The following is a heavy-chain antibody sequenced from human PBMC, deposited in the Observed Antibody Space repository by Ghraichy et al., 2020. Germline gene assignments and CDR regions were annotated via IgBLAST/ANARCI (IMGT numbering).Heavy chain of an antibody. CDR3: ARDFYSSGWYNMDYYYYGMDV. Sequence: GALRLSCAASGFTFSSYAMHWVRQAPGKGLEWVAVISYDGSNKYYVDSVKGRFTISRDNSKNTLYLQMNSLRAEDTAVYYCARDFYSSGWYNMDYYYYGMDVWGQGTTVTVSS. J-gene: IGHJ6*02. V-gene: IGHV3-30*04. D-gene: IGHD6-19*01. CDR2: ISYDGSNK. CDR1: GFTFSSYA.